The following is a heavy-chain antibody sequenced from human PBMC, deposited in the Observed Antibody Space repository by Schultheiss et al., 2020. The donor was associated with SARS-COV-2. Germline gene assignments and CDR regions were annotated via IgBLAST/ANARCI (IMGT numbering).Heavy chain of an antibody. V-gene: IGHV1-69*13. Sequence: SVKVSCKASGYTFTGYYMHWVRQAPGQGLEWMGGIIPIFGTANYAQKFQGRVTITADESTSTAYMELSSLRSEDTAVYYCARGRNYSSSWYPLDYWGQGTLVTVSS. J-gene: IGHJ4*02. CDR2: IIPIFGTA. D-gene: IGHD6-13*01. CDR1: GYTFTGYY. CDR3: ARGRNYSSSWYPLDY.